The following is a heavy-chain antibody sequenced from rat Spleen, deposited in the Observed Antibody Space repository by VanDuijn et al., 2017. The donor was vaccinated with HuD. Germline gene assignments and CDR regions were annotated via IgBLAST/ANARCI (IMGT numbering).Heavy chain of an antibody. CDR1: GFSLTSYS. J-gene: IGHJ4*01. CDR3: ARDYGQGWVLDA. CDR2: MWYDGDT. Sequence: QVQLKESGPGLVQPSATLSLTCTVSGFSLTSYSVSWIRQPSGKGPEWMGRMWYDGDTAYNLTLKSRLTISRDTSKNQVFLKMNSLQTEDTGTYYCARDYGQGWVLDAWGQGASVTVSS. V-gene: IGHV2-34*01. D-gene: IGHD1-7*01.